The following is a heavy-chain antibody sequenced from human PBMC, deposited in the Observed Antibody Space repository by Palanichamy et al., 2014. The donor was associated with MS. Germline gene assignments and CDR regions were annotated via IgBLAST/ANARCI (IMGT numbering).Heavy chain of an antibody. CDR3: ARGGLTYYYGSGSYYNRDAFDI. CDR2: INPSGGST. V-gene: IGHV1-46*03. Sequence: QVQLVQSGAEVKKPGASVKVSCKASGHTFTSYYMHWVRQAPGQGLEWMGKINPSGGSTDYAQKFQGRVTMTRDTSTSTVYMELSSLRSEDTAVYYCARGGLTYYYGSGSYYNRDAFDIWGQGTMVTVSS. J-gene: IGHJ3*02. CDR1: GHTFTSYY. D-gene: IGHD3-10*01.